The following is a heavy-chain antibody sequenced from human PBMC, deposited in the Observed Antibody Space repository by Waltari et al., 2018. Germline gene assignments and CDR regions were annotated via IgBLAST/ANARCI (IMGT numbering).Heavy chain of an antibody. J-gene: IGHJ4*02. D-gene: IGHD5-12*01. CDR2: INSDGSTT. CDR3: AKGGGWLQDY. V-gene: IGHV3-74*01. CDR1: GFTFSSYW. Sequence: EVQLVESGGGLAQPGGSLRLSCVASGFTFSSYWMHWVRQAPGKGLVWVSRINSDGSTTNYADSGKGRFTISRDNAKNTRYLQMNSLRAEDTAVYYCAKGGGWLQDYWGQGTLVTVSS.